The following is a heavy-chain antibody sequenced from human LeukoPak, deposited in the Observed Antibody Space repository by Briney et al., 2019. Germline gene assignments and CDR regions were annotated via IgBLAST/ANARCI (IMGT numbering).Heavy chain of an antibody. D-gene: IGHD1-14*01. CDR2: ISYDGSNK. V-gene: IGHV3-30*03. J-gene: IGHJ3*02. CDR3: ARTEAAFDI. Sequence: PGGSLRLSCAASGFTFSSYGMHWVRQAPGKGLEWVAVISYDGSNKYYVDSVKGRFTISRDNAKNSLYLQMNSLRTEDTAVYYCARTEAAFDIWGQGTMVTVSS. CDR1: GFTFSSYG.